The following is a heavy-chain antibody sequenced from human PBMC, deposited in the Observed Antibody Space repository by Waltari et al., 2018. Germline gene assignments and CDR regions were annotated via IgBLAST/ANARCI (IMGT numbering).Heavy chain of an antibody. D-gene: IGHD5-18*01. J-gene: IGHJ4*02. Sequence: EVQLVESGGGLVQPGGSLSPSCAASGFTFSNYWMSWVRQAPGKGLEWMANIKQDGSAKYYADSVKGRFTISRDNAENSLYLQMNSLRVEDTAVYYCATSLDAAANDWGQGTLVTVSS. V-gene: IGHV3-7*01. CDR3: ATSLDAAAND. CDR2: IKQDGSAK. CDR1: GFTFSNYW.